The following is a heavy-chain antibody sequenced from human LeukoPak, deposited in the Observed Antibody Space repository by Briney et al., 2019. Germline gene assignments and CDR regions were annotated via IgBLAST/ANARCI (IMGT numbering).Heavy chain of an antibody. CDR3: AKATYYYDSSGYRGGYFDY. V-gene: IGHV3-21*01. Sequence: GSLRLSCAASGFTFSSYSMNWVRQAPGKGLEWVSSISSSSSYIYYADSVKGRFTISRDNSKNTLYLQMNSLRAEDTAVYYCAKATYYYDSSGYRGGYFDYWGQGTLVTVSS. CDR1: GFTFSSYS. J-gene: IGHJ4*02. CDR2: ISSSSSYI. D-gene: IGHD3-22*01.